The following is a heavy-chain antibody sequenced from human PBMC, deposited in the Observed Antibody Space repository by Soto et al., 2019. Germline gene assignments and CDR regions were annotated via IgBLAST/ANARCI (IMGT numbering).Heavy chain of an antibody. CDR3: ARLYVVIAYSDYYYYMDV. J-gene: IGHJ6*03. Sequence: SETLSLTCTVSGGSISSYYWSWIRQPPGKGLEWIGYIYYSGSTNYNPSLKSRVTISVDTSKNQFSLKLSSVTAADTAVYYCARLYVVIAYSDYYYYMDVWGKGTTVTVSS. CDR2: IYYSGST. CDR1: GGSISSYY. D-gene: IGHD2-21*01. V-gene: IGHV4-59*01.